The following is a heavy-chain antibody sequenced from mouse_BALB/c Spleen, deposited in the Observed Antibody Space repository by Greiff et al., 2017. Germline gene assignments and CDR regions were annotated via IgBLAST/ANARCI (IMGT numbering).Heavy chain of an antibody. V-gene: IGHV7-3*02. Sequence: EVKLMESGGGLVQPGGSLRLSCATSGFTFTDYYMSWVRQPPGKALEWLGFIRNKANGYTTEYSASVKGRFTISRDNSQSILYLQMNTLRAEDSATYYCARVDYGNLYYAMDYWGQGTSVTVSS. J-gene: IGHJ4*01. CDR1: GFTFTDYY. CDR2: IRNKANGYTT. D-gene: IGHD2-1*01. CDR3: ARVDYGNLYYAMDY.